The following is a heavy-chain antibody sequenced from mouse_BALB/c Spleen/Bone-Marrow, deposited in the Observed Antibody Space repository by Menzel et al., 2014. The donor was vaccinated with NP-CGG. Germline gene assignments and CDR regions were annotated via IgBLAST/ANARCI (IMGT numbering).Heavy chain of an antibody. CDR1: GYSITSGFA. V-gene: IGHV3-2*02. CDR3: ARSGNFFDY. D-gene: IGHD1-3*01. CDR2: ITSSGRT. J-gene: IGHJ2*01. Sequence: EVQVVESGPGLVKPSQSLSLTCTVTGYSITSGFAWNWIRQFPGNDLAWMGYITSSGRTSYHPSLKGRISITRDTSKNQFFLQLNSVTTEDTATYYCARSGNFFDYWGQGTTLTVSS.